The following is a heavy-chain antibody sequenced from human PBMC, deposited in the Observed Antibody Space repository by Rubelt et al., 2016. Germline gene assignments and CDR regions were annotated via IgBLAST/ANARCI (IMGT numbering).Heavy chain of an antibody. Sequence: QVTLRESGPALVKPTQTLTLTCTFSGFSLSTSGMCVSWIRQPPGKALEWLALIDWDDDKYYSTSLKTRLTISKDTSRNQVVLTMTNMDPVDTASYYGARIAVAGTGCDYWGQGPLVTVSS. D-gene: IGHD6-19*01. CDR3: ARIAVAGTGCDY. CDR1: GFSLSTSGMC. J-gene: IGHJ4*02. V-gene: IGHV2-70*01. CDR2: IDWDDDK.